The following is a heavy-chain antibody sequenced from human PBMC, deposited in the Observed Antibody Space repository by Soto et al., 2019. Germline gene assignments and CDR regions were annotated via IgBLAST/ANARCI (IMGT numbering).Heavy chain of an antibody. V-gene: IGHV3-21*01. D-gene: IGHD1-1*01. CDR2: ISPTSGAI. CDR3: ARGSAHIQVQTFDY. CDR1: GFTFSDYS. Sequence: EVHLVESGGGLVKSGGSLRVSCTASGFTFSDYSMHWVRQAPGEGLEWVSSISPTSGAIYYADSVKGRFTISRDNAKNSLFLQMNSLRAEDTAVYSCARGSAHIQVQTFDYWGQGTLVTVSS. J-gene: IGHJ4*02.